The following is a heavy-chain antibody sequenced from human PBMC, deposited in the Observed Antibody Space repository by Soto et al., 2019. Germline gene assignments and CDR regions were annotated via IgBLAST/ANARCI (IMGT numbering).Heavy chain of an antibody. CDR2: IYYSGST. CDR1: GGSISSGGYY. Sequence: SETLSLTCTVSGGSISSGGYYWSWIRQHPGKGLEWIGYIYYSGSTYYIPSLKSGVTISVDTAKNQFSLKLSSVTAADTAVYYCAREGLTGDSVFDYWGQGTLVTVSS. V-gene: IGHV4-31*03. D-gene: IGHD2-21*01. J-gene: IGHJ4*02. CDR3: AREGLTGDSVFDY.